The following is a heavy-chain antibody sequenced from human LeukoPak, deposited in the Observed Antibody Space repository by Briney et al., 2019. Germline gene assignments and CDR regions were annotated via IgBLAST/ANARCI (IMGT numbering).Heavy chain of an antibody. V-gene: IGHV1-18*04. CDR3: ARDKAAVVVPAATIDY. CDR2: ISAYNGNT. CDR1: GYTFTSYG. J-gene: IGHJ4*02. D-gene: IGHD2-2*01. Sequence: ASVKVSCKASGYTFTSYGISWVRQAPGQGLEWMGWISAYNGNTNYAQKLQGRVTVTTDTSTSTAYMELRSLRSDDTAVYYCARDKAAVVVPAATIDYWGQGTLVTVSS.